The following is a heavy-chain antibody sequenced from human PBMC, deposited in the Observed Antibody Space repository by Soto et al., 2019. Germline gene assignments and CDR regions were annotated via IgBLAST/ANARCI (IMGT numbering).Heavy chain of an antibody. D-gene: IGHD2-21*02. CDR3: ARRDFVVVTAEGTPWFDP. V-gene: IGHV1-18*04. CDR1: GYTFTSYG. J-gene: IGHJ5*02. Sequence: PSVKVSCKASGYTFTSYGISWVRQAPGQGLEWMGWISAYNGNTNYAQKLQGRVTMTTDTSTSTAYMELRSLRSDDTAVYYCARRDFVVVTAEGTPWFDPWGQATLVPVYS. CDR2: ISAYNGNT.